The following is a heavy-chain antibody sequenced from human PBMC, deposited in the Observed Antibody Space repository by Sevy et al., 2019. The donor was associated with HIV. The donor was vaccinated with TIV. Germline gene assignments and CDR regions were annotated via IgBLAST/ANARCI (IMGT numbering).Heavy chain of an antibody. Sequence: GGSLRLSCTGSGFTFGDYAMSWFRQAPGMGLEWVGFIRSKDYGGATDYAGSVKGRFTISRDDSKSIADLQMNRLKTEDTAVYYCTRGYYYDSSGYSDYWGQGTLVTVSS. CDR2: IRSKDYGGAT. CDR3: TRGYYYDSSGYSDY. CDR1: GFTFGDYA. V-gene: IGHV3-49*03. J-gene: IGHJ4*02. D-gene: IGHD3-22*01.